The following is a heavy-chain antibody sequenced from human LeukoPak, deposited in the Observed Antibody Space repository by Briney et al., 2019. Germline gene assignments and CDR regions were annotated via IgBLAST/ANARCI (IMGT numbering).Heavy chain of an antibody. Sequence: ASVKVSCKASGYTFTSYGISWVRQAPGQGLEWMGWISAYNGNTNYAQKLQGRVTMTTDTSTSTAYMELSSLRSEDTAVYYCARGFSGYDHDAFDIWGQGTMVTVSS. CDR3: ARGFSGYDHDAFDI. CDR2: ISAYNGNT. V-gene: IGHV1-18*01. D-gene: IGHD5-12*01. CDR1: GYTFTSYG. J-gene: IGHJ3*02.